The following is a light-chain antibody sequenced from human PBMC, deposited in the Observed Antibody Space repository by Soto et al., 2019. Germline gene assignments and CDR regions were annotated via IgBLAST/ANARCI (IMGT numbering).Light chain of an antibody. CDR2: GAS. CDR3: QQYGSSRT. Sequence: NVLTQSPCTLSLSPGERATLSCRASQSVSSSYLAWYQQKPGQAPRLLIYGASSRATGIPDRFSGSGSGTDFTLTISRLEPEDFAVYYCQQYGSSRTFGQGTRLEIK. J-gene: IGKJ5*01. V-gene: IGKV3-20*01. CDR1: QSVSSSY.